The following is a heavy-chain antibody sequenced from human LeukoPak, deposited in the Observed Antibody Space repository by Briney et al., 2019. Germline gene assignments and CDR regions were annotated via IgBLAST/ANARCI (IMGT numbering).Heavy chain of an antibody. CDR2: VSYDGGKK. J-gene: IGHJ1*01. V-gene: IGHV3-30*18. CDR3: AKPAYCGGDCYSSPFQH. Sequence: GGSLRLSCAASGFTFSSSGMRWVRQAPGKGLEWVAFVSYDGGKKYYADSVKGRFTISRDNSKNTLYLQMNSLRAEDTAVYYCAKPAYCGGDCYSSPFQHWGQGTLVTVSS. D-gene: IGHD2-21*02. CDR1: GFTFSSSG.